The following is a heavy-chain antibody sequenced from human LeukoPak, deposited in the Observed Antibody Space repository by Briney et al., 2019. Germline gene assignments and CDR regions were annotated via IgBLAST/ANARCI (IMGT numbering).Heavy chain of an antibody. Sequence: TGGSLRLSCAASGFTFSSYAMSWVRQAPGKGLEWVSAISGSGGSTYYAGSVKGRFTISRDNSKNTLYLQMNSLRAEDTAVYYCAKASLGYCSGGSCSPYDYWGQGTLVTVSS. CDR2: ISGSGGST. CDR1: GFTFSSYA. J-gene: IGHJ4*02. V-gene: IGHV3-23*01. CDR3: AKASLGYCSGGSCSPYDY. D-gene: IGHD2-15*01.